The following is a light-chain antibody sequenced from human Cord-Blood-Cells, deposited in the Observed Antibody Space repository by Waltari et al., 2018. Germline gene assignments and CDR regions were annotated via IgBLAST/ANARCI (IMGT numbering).Light chain of an antibody. Sequence: QSALTQPRSVSGSPGQSVTLPCTGTSSDLCGYNYFSWYQQHPGKAPKLMIYDVSKRPSGVPDRFSGSKSGNTASLTISGLQAEDEADYYCCSYAGSYTYVFGTGTKVTVL. CDR3: CSYAGSYTYV. J-gene: IGLJ1*01. CDR2: DVS. V-gene: IGLV2-11*01. CDR1: SSDLCGYNY.